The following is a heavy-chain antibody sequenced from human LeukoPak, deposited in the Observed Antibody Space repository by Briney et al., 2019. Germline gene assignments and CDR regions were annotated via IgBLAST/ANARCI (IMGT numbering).Heavy chain of an antibody. D-gene: IGHD4-17*01. Sequence: GGSLRLSCAASGFTFSSYWMHWVRQAPGKGLVWVSRINSDGSSTSYADSVKGRFTISRDNAKNTLYLQMNSLRAENTAVYYCAREHRDGDYWASDYWGQGTLVTVSS. J-gene: IGHJ4*02. CDR2: INSDGSST. CDR3: AREHRDGDYWASDY. V-gene: IGHV3-74*01. CDR1: GFTFSSYW.